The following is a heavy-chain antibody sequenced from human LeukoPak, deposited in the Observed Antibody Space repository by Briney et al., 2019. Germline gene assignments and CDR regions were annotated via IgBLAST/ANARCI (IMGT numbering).Heavy chain of an antibody. V-gene: IGHV3-23*01. CDR1: GFTFSNYA. D-gene: IGHD2-2*01. Sequence: PGGSLRLSCAGSGFTFSNYAMTWVRQAPGKGLEWVSSVSGSGRNTFYPDSVEGRFTISRDNSKKTLYLQMNSLRAEDTAVYYCAKDRVYCTSTSCQTYYLDYWGQGTLVTVSS. CDR2: VSGSGRNT. J-gene: IGHJ4*02. CDR3: AKDRVYCTSTSCQTYYLDY.